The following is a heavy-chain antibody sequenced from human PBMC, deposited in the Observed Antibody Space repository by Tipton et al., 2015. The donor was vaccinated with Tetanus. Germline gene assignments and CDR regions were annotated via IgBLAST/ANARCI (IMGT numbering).Heavy chain of an antibody. CDR1: GFTFNSDW. CDR2: IRQDGSEK. V-gene: IGHV3-7*01. D-gene: IGHD1-7*01. Sequence: SLRLSCAASGFTFNSDWMTWVRQAPGKGLEWVANIRQDGSEKYYVDSVKGRFTISRDNAKNSLYLQMKSLRDEDTAVYYCGRALGSGTTVASGHWGQGSLVTVSS. CDR3: GRALGSGTTVASGH. J-gene: IGHJ4*02.